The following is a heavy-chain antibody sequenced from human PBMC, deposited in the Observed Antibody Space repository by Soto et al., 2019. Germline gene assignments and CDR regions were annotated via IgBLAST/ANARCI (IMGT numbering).Heavy chain of an antibody. V-gene: IGHV1-18*01. CDR3: ARDQEGITMIVGGT. D-gene: IGHD3-22*01. Sequence: QVQLVQSGAEVKKPGASVKVSCKASSDIFTSYGISWVRQAPGQGLEWMGWISAYNGNTNYAQKFQGRVTMTTDTSPSTAYMELRSLRSDDTAVYYCARDQEGITMIVGGTWGQGTLVTVSS. J-gene: IGHJ5*02. CDR1: SDIFTSYG. CDR2: ISAYNGNT.